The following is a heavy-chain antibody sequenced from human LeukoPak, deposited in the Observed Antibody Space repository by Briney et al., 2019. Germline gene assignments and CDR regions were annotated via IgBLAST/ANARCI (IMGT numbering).Heavy chain of an antibody. CDR2: ISGSGGST. J-gene: IGHJ6*03. CDR1: GFTFSSYA. V-gene: IGHV3-23*01. CDR3: ARESLVGPYYYYYMDV. D-gene: IGHD2-15*01. Sequence: GGSLRLSCAASGFTFSSYAMSWVRQAPGKGLEWVSAISGSGGSTYYADSVKGRFTISRDNSKNSLYLQMNSLRAEDTAVYYCARESLVGPYYYYYMDVWGKGTTVTVSS.